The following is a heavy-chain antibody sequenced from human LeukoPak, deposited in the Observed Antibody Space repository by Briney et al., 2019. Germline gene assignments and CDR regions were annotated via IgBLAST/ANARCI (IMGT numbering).Heavy chain of an antibody. CDR2: ISSGSSYI. D-gene: IGHD2-15*01. V-gene: IGHV3-21*04. CDR3: AKGGNFDY. J-gene: IGHJ4*02. Sequence: PGGSLRPSCAASGFTFSSYSMNWVRQAPGKGLEWVSSISSGSSYIYYADSVKGRFTISRDNAKNSLYLQMNSLRAEDAAAYYCAKGGNFDYWGQGTLVTVSS. CDR1: GFTFSSYS.